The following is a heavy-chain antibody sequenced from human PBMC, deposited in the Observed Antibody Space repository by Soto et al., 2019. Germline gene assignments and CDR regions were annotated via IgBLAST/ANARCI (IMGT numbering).Heavy chain of an antibody. CDR3: ASKEPYYDDSTGYYPFDY. D-gene: IGHD3-22*01. CDR1: GGSISSGDYY. J-gene: IGHJ4*02. CDR2: IYYIGST. Sequence: SETLSLTCTVSGGSISSGDYYWSWIRQPPGKGLEWIGYIYYIGSTYYNPSLKSRVTITVDTSKYQFSLKLSSVTAADTAVYYCASKEPYYDDSTGYYPFDYWGQGTLVTVSS. V-gene: IGHV4-30-4*01.